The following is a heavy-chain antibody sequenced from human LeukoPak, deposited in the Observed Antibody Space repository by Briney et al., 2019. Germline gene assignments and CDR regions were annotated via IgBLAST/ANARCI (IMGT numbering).Heavy chain of an antibody. V-gene: IGHV3-48*03. CDR3: ASKYTSTWDGDY. J-gene: IGHJ4*02. CDR1: GFTFSSHE. Sequence: GGSLRLSCVASGFTFSSHEMNWVRQAPGKGLEWVSYISSSDSITYYADSVKGRFIISRDNAKSSLYLQMNSLRAEDTAVYYCASKYTSTWDGDYWGQGTLVTVSS. CDR2: ISSSDSIT. D-gene: IGHD6-13*01.